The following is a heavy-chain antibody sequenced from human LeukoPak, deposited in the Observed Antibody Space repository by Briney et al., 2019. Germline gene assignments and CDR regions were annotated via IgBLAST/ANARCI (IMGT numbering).Heavy chain of an antibody. CDR1: GFSLSTGGVG. Sequence: ESGPTLVNPTQTLTLTCTFSGFSLSTGGVGGGCIRQPPGKALEWLALIYWDDDKRYSPSLKSRLTITKDTSKNQVVLTMTNMDPVDTATYYCAHKGRLTGDSAVAYWGQGTLVTVSS. J-gene: IGHJ4*02. CDR3: AHKGRLTGDSAVAY. CDR2: IYWDDDK. V-gene: IGHV2-5*02. D-gene: IGHD7-27*01.